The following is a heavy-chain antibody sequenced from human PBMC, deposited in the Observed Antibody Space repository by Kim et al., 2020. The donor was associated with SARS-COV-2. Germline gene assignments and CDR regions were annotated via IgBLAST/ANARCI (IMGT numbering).Heavy chain of an antibody. CDR2: SGST. J-gene: IGHJ6*02. V-gene: IGHV4-59*01. Sequence: SGSTNYNPSRKGRVTISVDTSKHQFSLKLNSMTAADTGVYYCARVFRGMDVWGQGTTVIVSS. D-gene: IGHD3-10*02. CDR3: ARVFRGMDV.